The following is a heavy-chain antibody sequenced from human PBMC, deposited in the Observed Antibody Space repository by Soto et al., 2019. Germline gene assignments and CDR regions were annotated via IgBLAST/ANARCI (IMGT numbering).Heavy chain of an antibody. D-gene: IGHD1-26*01. V-gene: IGHV3-30-3*01. Sequence: GGSLRLSCAASGFTFSSYAMHWVRQAPGKGLEWVAVISYDGSNKYYADSVKGRFTISRDNSKNTLYLQMNSLRAEDTAVYYCARDPIGYWGQGTLVTVSS. CDR2: ISYDGSNK. CDR3: ARDPIGY. J-gene: IGHJ4*02. CDR1: GFTFSSYA.